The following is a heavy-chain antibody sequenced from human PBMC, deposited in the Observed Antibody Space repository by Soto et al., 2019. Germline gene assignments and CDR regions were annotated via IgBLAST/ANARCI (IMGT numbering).Heavy chain of an antibody. CDR3: ARGPDPTYSDY. J-gene: IGHJ4*02. Sequence: QVQVVQSGAEVKKPGASVQVSCKTSGYTFTNFGVNWVRQAPGQGLEWMGWINVYNGNTNYAQQIKGRVIMTTDTSTSTAYMELKSLRSDDTAIYYCARGPDPTYSDYWGQGTLVTVSS. CDR2: INVYNGNT. V-gene: IGHV1-18*01. CDR1: GYTFTNFG.